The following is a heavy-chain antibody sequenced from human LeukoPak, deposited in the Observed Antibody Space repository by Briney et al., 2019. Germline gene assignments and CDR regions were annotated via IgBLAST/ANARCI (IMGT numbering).Heavy chain of an antibody. Sequence: PSQTLSLTCTVSGDSISSGDYYWSWIRQPPGKGLEWIGEINHSGSTKYNPSLKSRVTISVDTSKNQFSLKLSSVTAADTAVYYCARLDGDYAYYYYYMDVWGKGTTVTVSS. J-gene: IGHJ6*03. CDR1: GDSISSGDYY. CDR3: ARLDGDYAYYYYYMDV. D-gene: IGHD4-17*01. V-gene: IGHV4-30-2*01. CDR2: INHSGST.